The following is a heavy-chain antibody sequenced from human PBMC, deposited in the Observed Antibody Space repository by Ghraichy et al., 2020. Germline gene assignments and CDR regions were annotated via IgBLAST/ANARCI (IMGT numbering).Heavy chain of an antibody. CDR3: ARSGYYYGLDV. V-gene: IGHV1-2*04. CDR1: GYTFSDYY. CDR2: INANNGDT. D-gene: IGHD7-27*01. Sequence: ASVKVSCKASGYTFSDYYIYWVRQAPGQGLEWMGWINANNGDTTYPQKFQGWVTMTRDTSTTTVYMELSRLRSDDTAVYYCARSGYYYGLDVWGQGTTVTVSS. J-gene: IGHJ6*02.